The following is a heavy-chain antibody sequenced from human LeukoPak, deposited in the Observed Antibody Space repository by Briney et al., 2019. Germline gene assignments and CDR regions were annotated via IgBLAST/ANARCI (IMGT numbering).Heavy chain of an antibody. D-gene: IGHD6-6*01. CDR3: ARERSIAARPNPSFNMDV. J-gene: IGHJ6*02. V-gene: IGHV1-69*13. CDR1: GYTFTSYG. Sequence: SVEVSCQASGYTFTSYGISWVRQAPGKGLEWMGGVIPIFGTANYAQKFQGRVTIPADESTRTAYMELSSLRSEDTAVYYCARERSIAARPNPSFNMDVWGQGTTVTVSS. CDR2: VIPIFGTA.